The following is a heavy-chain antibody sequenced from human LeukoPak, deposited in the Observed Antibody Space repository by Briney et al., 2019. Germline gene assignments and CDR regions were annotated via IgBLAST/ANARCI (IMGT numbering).Heavy chain of an antibody. J-gene: IGHJ6*03. CDR3: ARASAYDSSGYYYLLYYYYMDV. D-gene: IGHD3-22*01. CDR1: GGSFSGYY. V-gene: IGHV4-34*01. CDR2: INHSGST. Sequence: SETLSLTCAVYGGSFSGYYWSWIRQPPGKGLEWIGEINHSGSTNYNPSLKSRVTISVDTSKNQFSLKLSSVTAADTAVYYCARASAYDSSGYYYLLYYYYMDVWGKGTTVTVSS.